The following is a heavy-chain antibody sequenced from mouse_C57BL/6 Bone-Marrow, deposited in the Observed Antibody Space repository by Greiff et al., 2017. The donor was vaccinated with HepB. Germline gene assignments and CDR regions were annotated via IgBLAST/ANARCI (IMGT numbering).Heavy chain of an antibody. V-gene: IGHV5-12*01. CDR1: GFTFSDYY. CDR3: ARPFPRATVPFAY. CDR2: ISNGGGST. J-gene: IGHJ3*01. D-gene: IGHD3-1*01. Sequence: EVQLQESGGGLVQPGGSLKLSCAASGFTFSDYYMYWVRQTPEKRLEWVAYISNGGGSTYYPDTVKGRFTISRDNAKNTLYLQMSRLKSEDTAMYYCARPFPRATVPFAYWGQGTLVTVSA.